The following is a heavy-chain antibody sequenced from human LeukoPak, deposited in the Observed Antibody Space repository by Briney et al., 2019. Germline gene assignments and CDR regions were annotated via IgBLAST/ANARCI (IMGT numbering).Heavy chain of an antibody. Sequence: SSETLSLTCTVSGDSISSPNYYWGWIRQPPGKGLEWIGSIYYSGSTYYNPSLESRVTISVDTSKNQFSLKLSSVTAADTAVYYCATSGWYLLPGVYWGQGTLVTVSS. J-gene: IGHJ4*02. CDR2: IYYSGST. CDR3: ATSGWYLLPGVY. V-gene: IGHV4-39*01. CDR1: GDSISSPNYY. D-gene: IGHD6-19*01.